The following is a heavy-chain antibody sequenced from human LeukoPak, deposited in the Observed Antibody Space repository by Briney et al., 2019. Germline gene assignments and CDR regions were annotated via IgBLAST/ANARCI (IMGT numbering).Heavy chain of an antibody. CDR1: GFNFNNYS. CDR3: ATNSASGNYYIASHWYFDL. CDR2: IGSSGLII. Sequence: GGSLRLSCVASGFNFNNYSLNWVRQAPGKGLEWVSYIGSSGLIIYYADSVKGRLTISRDNAKNSLFLQMSSLRAEDTAVYYCATNSASGNYYIASHWYFDLWGRGSLVTVSS. J-gene: IGHJ2*01. D-gene: IGHD3-10*01. V-gene: IGHV3-48*04.